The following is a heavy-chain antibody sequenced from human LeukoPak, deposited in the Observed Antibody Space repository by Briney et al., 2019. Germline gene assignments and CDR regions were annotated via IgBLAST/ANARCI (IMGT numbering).Heavy chain of an antibody. V-gene: IGHV3-74*01. CDR3: ARSNQAEDY. J-gene: IGHJ4*02. CDR1: GFTFSSYW. Sequence: GGSLRLSCAVSGFTFSSYWMHWVRQAPGKGLVWVSRINHGGSSTAYAVSVKGRFTISRHNAKNTLYLQMDSRTAEDTAIYSCARSNQAEDYWGQGTLVTVSS. CDR2: INHGGSST. D-gene: IGHD1-14*01.